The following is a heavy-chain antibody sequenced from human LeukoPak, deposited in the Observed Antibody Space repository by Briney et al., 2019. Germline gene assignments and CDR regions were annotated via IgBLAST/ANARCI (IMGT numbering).Heavy chain of an antibody. J-gene: IGHJ4*02. CDR3: ARYTAMVGDFDY. Sequence: PSETLSLTCTVSGGSISSSSYYWGWIRQPPGKGLEWIGSIYYSGSTYYNPSLKSRVTISVDTSKNQFSLKLSSVTAADTAVYYCARYTAMVGDFDYWGQGTLVTVSS. CDR2: IYYSGST. V-gene: IGHV4-39*07. D-gene: IGHD5-18*01. CDR1: GGSISSSSYY.